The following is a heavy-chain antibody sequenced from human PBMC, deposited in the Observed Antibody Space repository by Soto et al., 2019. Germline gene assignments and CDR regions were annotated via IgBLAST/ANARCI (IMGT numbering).Heavy chain of an antibody. J-gene: IGHJ4*02. CDR3: ARGVLRYFDWLLTPYFDY. CDR1: GDTFADYY. Sequence: GASVKVSCKASGDTFADYYLHWVRQAPGQGLEYMGWINPNSGNTGYAQKFQGRVTMTRNTSISTAYMELSSLRSEDTAVYYCARGVLRYFDWLLTPYFDYWGQGTLVTVSS. CDR2: INPNSGNT. V-gene: IGHV1-8*02. D-gene: IGHD3-9*01.